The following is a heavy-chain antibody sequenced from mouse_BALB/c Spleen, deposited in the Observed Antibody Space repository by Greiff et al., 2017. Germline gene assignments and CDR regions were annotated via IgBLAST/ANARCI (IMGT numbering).Heavy chain of an antibody. CDR2: IDPANGNT. J-gene: IGHJ2*01. D-gene: IGHD1-1*01. CDR3: ARSGSSGWVLDY. V-gene: IGHV14-3*02. Sequence: EVQLQQSGAELVKPGASVKLSCTASGFNIKDTYMHWVKQRPEQGLEWIGRIDPANGNTKYDPKFQGKATITADTSSNTAYLQLSSLTSEDTAVYYCARSGSSGWVLDYWGQGTTLTVSS. CDR1: GFNIKDTY.